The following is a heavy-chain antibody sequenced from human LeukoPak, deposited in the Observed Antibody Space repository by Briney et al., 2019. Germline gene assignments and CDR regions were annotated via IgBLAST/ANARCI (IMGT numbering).Heavy chain of an antibody. CDR1: GFTFSTYA. CDR3: AKADRGWGVITKD. CDR2: IGGSGDFT. J-gene: IGHJ4*02. V-gene: IGHV3-23*01. Sequence: PGGSLRLSCAASGFTFSTYAMSWVRQGPGKGLECVSAIGGSGDFTYYAEYVRGRFTISRDNSKKTLYLQMNSLRAEDTAVYYCAKADRGWGVITKDWGQGTLVTVSS. D-gene: IGHD3-10*01.